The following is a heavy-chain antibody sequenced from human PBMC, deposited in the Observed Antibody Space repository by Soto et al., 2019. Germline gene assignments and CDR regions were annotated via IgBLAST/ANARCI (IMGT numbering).Heavy chain of an antibody. CDR1: GGSISSSSYY. D-gene: IGHD4-17*01. J-gene: IGHJ5*02. V-gene: IGHV4-61*05. Sequence: SETLSLTCTVSGGSISSSSYYWGWIRQPPGKGLEWIGYIYYSGSTNYNPSLKSRVTISVDTSKNQFSLKLSSVTAADTAVYYCARTVTTKSVGCWFDPWGQGTLVTVSS. CDR3: ARTVTTKSVGCWFDP. CDR2: IYYSGST.